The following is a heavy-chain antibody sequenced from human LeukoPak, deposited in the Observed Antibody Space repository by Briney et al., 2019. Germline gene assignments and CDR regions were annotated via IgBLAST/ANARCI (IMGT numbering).Heavy chain of an antibody. V-gene: IGHV3-23*01. CDR2: VSASGGST. Sequence: GGXXXXXCAXXGXXXXGYXXXXVRQAPGXGLEWVSAVSASGGSTYYADSVKGRFTISREISKNTLYLQMNSLRAEDTAVYYCAKDLRWNLLQGLLDSWGQGTLVTVSS. CDR1: GXXXXGYX. J-gene: IGHJ4*02. D-gene: IGHD1-26*01. CDR3: AKDLRWNLLQGLLDS.